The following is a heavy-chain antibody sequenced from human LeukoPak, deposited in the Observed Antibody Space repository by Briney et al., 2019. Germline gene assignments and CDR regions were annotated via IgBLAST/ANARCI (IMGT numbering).Heavy chain of an antibody. CDR1: RFGFGDYA. Sequence: PGRSLRLSCAASRFGFGDYAMHWVRQAPGKGLEGVSSISWNSGVKGYADSVKGRFTISRDKAKNSLYLQMNRLTAEDTALYYCAKDIDGTAYDAFDIWGQGTMVTVSS. D-gene: IGHD2-21*02. CDR3: AKDIDGTAYDAFDI. CDR2: ISWNSGVK. J-gene: IGHJ3*02. V-gene: IGHV3-9*01.